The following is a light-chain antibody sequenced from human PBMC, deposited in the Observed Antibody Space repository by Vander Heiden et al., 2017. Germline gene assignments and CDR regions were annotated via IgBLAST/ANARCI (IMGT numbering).Light chain of an antibody. CDR2: KAS. CDR1: QNIIRW. V-gene: IGKV1-5*03. J-gene: IGKJ1*01. Sequence: QMTQSPSTLSASVGDRVTITCRASQNIIRWLAWYQQKPGEAPNLLISKASSLESGVPSRFSGSGSGTEFTLTISSLQPDDSATYYCQHFASYSWTFGQGTKVEI. CDR3: QHFASYSWT.